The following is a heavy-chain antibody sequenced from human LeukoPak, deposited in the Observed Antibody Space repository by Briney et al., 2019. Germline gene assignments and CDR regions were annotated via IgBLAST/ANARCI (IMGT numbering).Heavy chain of an antibody. J-gene: IGHJ6*03. Sequence: GASVKVSCKASGYTFTSYGIIWVRQAPGQGLEGMGWISAYNGNTNYAQKLQGRVTMTTDTSTSTAYMELSSLRSDDTAVYYCARVGDCSSTSCYYYYMDVWGKGTTVPVSS. CDR2: ISAYNGNT. CDR3: ARVGDCSSTSCYYYYMDV. CDR1: GYTFTSYG. D-gene: IGHD2-2*01. V-gene: IGHV1-18*01.